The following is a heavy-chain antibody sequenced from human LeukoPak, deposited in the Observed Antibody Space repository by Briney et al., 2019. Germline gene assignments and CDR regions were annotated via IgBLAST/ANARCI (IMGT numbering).Heavy chain of an antibody. CDR2: IKEDGGEK. V-gene: IGHV3-7*01. D-gene: IGHD6-19*01. Sequence: GGSLRLSCAASGFTLSSHWMTWVRQAPGKGPEWVANIKEDGGEKYYVDSVRGRCTISRDNGKNSLYLQMNSLRVEDTGVYYWATGSGWDDNCGQGTLVTVSS. CDR3: ATGSGWDDN. J-gene: IGHJ4*02. CDR1: GFTLSSHW.